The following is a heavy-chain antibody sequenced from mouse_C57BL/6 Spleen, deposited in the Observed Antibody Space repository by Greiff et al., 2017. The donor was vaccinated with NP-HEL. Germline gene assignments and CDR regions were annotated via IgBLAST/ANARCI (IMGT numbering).Heavy chain of an antibody. Sequence: EVQLVESGGGLVKPGGSLKLSCAASGFTFSDYGMHWVRQAPEKGLEWVAYISSGSSTIYYADTVQGRFTISRDNTKNTLFLKMTSLRSEDTAMYYCASEYSSGYDAMDYWGQGTSVTVSS. CDR2: ISSGSSTI. J-gene: IGHJ4*01. V-gene: IGHV5-17*01. CDR3: ASEYSSGYDAMDY. CDR1: GFTFSDYG. D-gene: IGHD3-2*02.